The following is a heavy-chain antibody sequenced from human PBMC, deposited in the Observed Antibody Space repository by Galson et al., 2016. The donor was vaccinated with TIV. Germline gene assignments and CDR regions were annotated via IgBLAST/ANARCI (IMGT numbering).Heavy chain of an antibody. CDR2: IGSTGRAI. Sequence: SLRLSCAASGFTFTNHPMHWVRQAPGKGLEWISYIGSTGRAIYYADSVRGRFTISRDNAKSSLFLQMNSLRVEDTAVYYCARDCSSTNCYTDPIYFDSWGQGALVTVSS. D-gene: IGHD2-2*02. J-gene: IGHJ4*02. CDR1: GFTFTNHP. V-gene: IGHV3-48*03. CDR3: ARDCSSTNCYTDPIYFDS.